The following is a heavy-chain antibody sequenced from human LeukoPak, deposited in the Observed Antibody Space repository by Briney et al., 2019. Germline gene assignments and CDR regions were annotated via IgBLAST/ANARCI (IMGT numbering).Heavy chain of an antibody. CDR2: ISSSSSYI. CDR3: ARDSAYYYGSGSCYPNWFDP. J-gene: IGHJ5*02. Sequence: GGSLRLSCAASGFTFSSYSMNWVRQAPGKGLEWVSSISSSSSYIYYADSVKGRFTISRDNAKNSLYLQMNSLRAEDTAVYYRARDSAYYYGSGSCYPNWFDPWGQGTLVTVSS. V-gene: IGHV3-21*01. CDR1: GFTFSSYS. D-gene: IGHD3-10*01.